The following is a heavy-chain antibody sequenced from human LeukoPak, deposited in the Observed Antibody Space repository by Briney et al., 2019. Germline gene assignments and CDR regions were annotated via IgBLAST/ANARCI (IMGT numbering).Heavy chain of an antibody. CDR2: INPNSGGT. Sequence: ASVKVSCKASGYTFTGYYMHWVRQAPGQGLEWMGRINPNSGGTNYAQKFQGRVTMTRDTSISTAYMELSRLRSDDTAVYYCARVKDWRSYGFDYWGQGTLVTVSS. V-gene: IGHV1-2*06. CDR1: GYTFTGYY. J-gene: IGHJ4*02. D-gene: IGHD3/OR15-3a*01. CDR3: ARVKDWRSYGFDY.